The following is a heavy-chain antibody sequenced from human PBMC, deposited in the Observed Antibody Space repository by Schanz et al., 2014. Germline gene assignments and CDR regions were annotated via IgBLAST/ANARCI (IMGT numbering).Heavy chain of an antibody. CDR1: GVTFSSYA. D-gene: IGHD3-10*01. J-gene: IGHJ4*02. Sequence: EVQLLESGGGFVQPGGSLRLSCVASGVTFSSYAMSWVRQASGKGLEWVSAISGSGASTYYADSVKGRFTISRDNSKNTLYLQMNSLRAEDTAVYYCAKDQGSYGSGSYSYFDYCGQGTLATVSS. CDR3: AKDQGSYGSGSYSYFDY. V-gene: IGHV3-23*01. CDR2: ISGSGAST.